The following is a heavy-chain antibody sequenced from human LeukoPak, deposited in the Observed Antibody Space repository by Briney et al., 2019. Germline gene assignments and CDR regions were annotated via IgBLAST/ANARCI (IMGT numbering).Heavy chain of an antibody. V-gene: IGHV4-34*01. CDR1: GGSFSGYY. J-gene: IGHJ1*01. CDR2: INHSGST. D-gene: IGHD3-10*01. CDR3: ARGGRITMVRGVKAEYFQH. Sequence: SETLSLTCAVYGGSFSGYYWSWIRQPPGKGLEWIREINHSGSTNYNPSLKSRVTISVDTSKNQFSLKLSSVTAADTAVYYCARGGRITMVRGVKAEYFQHWGQGTLVTVSS.